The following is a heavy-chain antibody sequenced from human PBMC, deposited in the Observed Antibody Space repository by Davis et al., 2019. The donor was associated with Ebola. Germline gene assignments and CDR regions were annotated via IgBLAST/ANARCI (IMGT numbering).Heavy chain of an antibody. Sequence: MPSETLSLTCAVSGGSISSSNWWRWVRQPPGKGLEWIGEIYHSVTTNYNPSLKSRVAISVDKSKNQFSLKLSSVTAADTAVYYCARGGYCSSTSCYGGYYYYGMDVWGQGTTVTVSS. J-gene: IGHJ6*02. CDR1: GGSISSSNW. D-gene: IGHD2-2*01. CDR3: ARGGYCSSTSCYGGYYYYGMDV. V-gene: IGHV4-4*02. CDR2: IYHSVTT.